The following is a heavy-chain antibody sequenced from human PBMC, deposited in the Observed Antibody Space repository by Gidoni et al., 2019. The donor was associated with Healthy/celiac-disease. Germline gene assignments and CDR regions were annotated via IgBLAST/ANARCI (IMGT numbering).Heavy chain of an antibody. Sequence: EVQLLESGGGLVQPGGSLRLSCADSGFTFSSYAMSWVRQAPGKGLEWVSAICGSGGSTYYADSVKGRFTISRDNSKNTLYLQMNSLRAEDTAVYYCAKFEAAAETEYFQHWGQGTLVTVSS. D-gene: IGHD6-13*01. CDR2: ICGSGGST. CDR1: GFTFSSYA. V-gene: IGHV3-23*01. J-gene: IGHJ1*01. CDR3: AKFEAAAETEYFQH.